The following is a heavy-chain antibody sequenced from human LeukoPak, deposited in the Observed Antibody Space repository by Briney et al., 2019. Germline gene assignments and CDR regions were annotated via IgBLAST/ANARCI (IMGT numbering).Heavy chain of an antibody. J-gene: IGHJ3*02. V-gene: IGHV3-11*04. CDR3: ARQKLHISGSYMWRSGYAFDI. Sequence: PGGSLRLSCAASGFTFSDYYMSWIRQAPGKGLEWVSYISSSGSTIYYADSVKGRFTISRDNSKNTLYLQMNSLRAEDTAVYYCARQKLHISGSYMWRSGYAFDIWGQGTVVTVSS. CDR2: ISSSGSTI. CDR1: GFTFSDYY. D-gene: IGHD3-22*01.